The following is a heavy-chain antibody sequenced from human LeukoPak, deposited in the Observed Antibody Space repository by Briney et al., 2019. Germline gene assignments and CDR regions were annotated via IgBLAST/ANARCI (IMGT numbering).Heavy chain of an antibody. V-gene: IGHV3-23*01. Sequence: PGGSLRLSCATSGFTFSSYAMSWVRQAPGKGLEWVSAISGSGGSTYYADSVKGRFTISRDNAKNSLYLQMNSLRAEDTAVYYCARVLPLDYDGMDVWGQGTTVTVSS. D-gene: IGHD2-2*01. CDR1: GFTFSSYA. J-gene: IGHJ6*02. CDR3: ARVLPLDYDGMDV. CDR2: ISGSGGST.